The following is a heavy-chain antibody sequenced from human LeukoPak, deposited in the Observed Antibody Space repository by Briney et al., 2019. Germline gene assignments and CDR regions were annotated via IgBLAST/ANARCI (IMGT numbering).Heavy chain of an antibody. CDR2: INHSGST. Sequence: SETLSLTCAVYGGSFSGYYWSWIRQPPGKGLEWIGEINHSGSTNYNPSLKSRVTISVDTSKNQFSLKLSSVTAADTAVYYCARGKYSSGWWAGMDVWGQGTRSPSP. CDR3: ARGKYSSGWWAGMDV. D-gene: IGHD6-19*01. CDR1: GGSFSGYY. J-gene: IGHJ6*02. V-gene: IGHV4-34*01.